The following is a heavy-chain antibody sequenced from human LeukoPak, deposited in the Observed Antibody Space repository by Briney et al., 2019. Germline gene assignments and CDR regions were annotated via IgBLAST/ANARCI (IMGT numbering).Heavy chain of an antibody. D-gene: IGHD6-19*01. CDR2: ISSSVRTI. Sequence: GGSLRLSCAASGFTFSDYYMSWIRQAPGEGLGWVSYISSSVRTIYYADSVKGRFTISRDNAKNSLYLQMNSLRAEDTAVYYCARAQYSSGWYVPGYWGQGTLVTVSS. J-gene: IGHJ4*02. CDR3: ARAQYSSGWYVPGY. V-gene: IGHV3-11*01. CDR1: GFTFSDYY.